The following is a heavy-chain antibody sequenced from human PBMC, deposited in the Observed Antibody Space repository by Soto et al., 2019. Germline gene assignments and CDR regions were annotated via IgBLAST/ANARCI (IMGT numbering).Heavy chain of an antibody. CDR1: GFTLSSYA. Sequence: GGSLRLSCAASGFTLSSYAMHWVRQAPGKWLEWVAVISYDASNKYYADSVKGRFTISRDNSKNTLYLQMNSLRAEDTAVYYCARGPSSLTRFDYWGQGTLVTVSS. J-gene: IGHJ4*02. V-gene: IGHV3-30-3*01. D-gene: IGHD2-2*01. CDR3: ARGPSSLTRFDY. CDR2: ISYDASNK.